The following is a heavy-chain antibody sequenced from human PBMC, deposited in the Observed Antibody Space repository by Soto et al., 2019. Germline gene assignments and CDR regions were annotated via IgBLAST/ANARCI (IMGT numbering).Heavy chain of an antibody. CDR1: GFPFGTYA. CDR3: AKKEEQRVRMTRFDP. D-gene: IGHD6-6*01. J-gene: IGHJ5*02. Sequence: PEGSLRLSCAASGFPFGTYAMYWVRQAPGKGLEWVSVIGAGGGRTYYSDSVKGRFTISRDNSKNTLYLQMNSLTAEDTAVYDGAKKEEQRVRMTRFDPVGQGTLVTVSS. CDR2: IGAGGGRT. V-gene: IGHV3-23*01.